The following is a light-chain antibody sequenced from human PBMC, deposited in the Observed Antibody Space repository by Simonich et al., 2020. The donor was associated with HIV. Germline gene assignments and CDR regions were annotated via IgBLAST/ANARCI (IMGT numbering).Light chain of an antibody. CDR3: VLYMGSGISV. Sequence: QTVVTQEPSFSVSPGGTVTLTCGLSSGSVSTSYYPSWYQQTPGQAPRTIIYSTNTRSSWVPDRFSCSILGNKAALTITGAQADDESHYYCVLYMGSGISVFGGGTKLTVL. CDR2: STN. J-gene: IGLJ3*02. CDR1: SGSVSTSYY. V-gene: IGLV8-61*01.